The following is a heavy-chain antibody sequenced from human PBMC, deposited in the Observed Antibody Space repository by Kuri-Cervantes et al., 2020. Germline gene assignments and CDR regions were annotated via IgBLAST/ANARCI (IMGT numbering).Heavy chain of an antibody. CDR3: ARDQRGRYCSGGSCYYYYGMDV. CDR1: GFTFSSYA. J-gene: IGHJ6*02. V-gene: IGHV3-30-3*01. D-gene: IGHD2-15*01. CDR2: ISYDGSNK. Sequence: GESLKISCAASGFTFSSYAMHWVRQAPGKGLEWVAVISYDGSNKYYADSVKGRFTISRDNSKNTLYLQMNSLRAEDTAVYYCARDQRGRYCSGGSCYYYYGMDVWGQGTTVTVSS.